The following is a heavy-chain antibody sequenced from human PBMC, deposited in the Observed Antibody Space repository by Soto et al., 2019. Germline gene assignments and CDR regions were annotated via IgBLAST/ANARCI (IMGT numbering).Heavy chain of an antibody. V-gene: IGHV4-4*02. Sequence: QVQLQESGPGLVKPSGTLSLTCAVSSGTISSNNWWTWVRQPPGKGLEWIGEINQSGSPNYNPSLRSRVTISVDKSKSQFFLKLSSVTAADTAIYYCAGLGMVAAHREFDPWGQGTLVTVSS. CDR3: AGLGMVAAHREFDP. D-gene: IGHD2-15*01. CDR1: SGTISSNNW. CDR2: INQSGSP. J-gene: IGHJ5*02.